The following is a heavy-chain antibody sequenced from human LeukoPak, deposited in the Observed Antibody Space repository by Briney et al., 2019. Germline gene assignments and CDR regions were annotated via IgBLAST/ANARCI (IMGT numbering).Heavy chain of an antibody. CDR2: IVGNGGST. V-gene: IGHV3-23*01. J-gene: IGHJ4*02. Sequence: PGGVLRLSCAASGFTFSSYAMSWVRQAPGKGLEWVSLIVGNGGSTYYADSVKGRFTISRDNSKNTLYLQMNSLRAEDTAVYHCAKGRGHSYGCFDYWGQGTLVTVSS. D-gene: IGHD5-18*01. CDR3: AKGRGHSYGCFDY. CDR1: GFTFSSYA.